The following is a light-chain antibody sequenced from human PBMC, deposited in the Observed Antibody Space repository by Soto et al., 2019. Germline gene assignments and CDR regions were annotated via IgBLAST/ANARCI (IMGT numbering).Light chain of an antibody. Sequence: QSALTQPRSVSGSPGQSVTISCTGTSSDVGRYNYVSWYQQHPGKAPKLIIYDVTNRPSGVPDRFSGSKSGNTASLTISGLQAEDEVDYYCCSYAGGYIFVFGTGTKLTVL. CDR1: SSDVGRYNY. J-gene: IGLJ1*01. V-gene: IGLV2-11*01. CDR2: DVT. CDR3: CSYAGGYIFV.